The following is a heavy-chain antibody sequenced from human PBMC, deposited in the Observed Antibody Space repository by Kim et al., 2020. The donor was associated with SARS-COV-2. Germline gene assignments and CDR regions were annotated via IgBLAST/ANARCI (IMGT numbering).Heavy chain of an antibody. V-gene: IGHV3-30*07. Sequence: SVSGPFTSSRDDSRNTLYLQMTSLRAEDTAVYYCARKGGQQPGRPVNYFDDWGQGTLVTVSS. D-gene: IGHD6-13*01. CDR3: ARKGGQQPGRPVNYFDD. J-gene: IGHJ4*02.